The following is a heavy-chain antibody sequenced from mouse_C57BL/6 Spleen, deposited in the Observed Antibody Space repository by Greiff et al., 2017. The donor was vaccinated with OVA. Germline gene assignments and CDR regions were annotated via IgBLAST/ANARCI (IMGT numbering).Heavy chain of an antibody. J-gene: IGHJ2*01. CDR1: GYTFTSYW. D-gene: IGHD1-1*01. CDR3: AERVYYYGSSLCYFDY. CDR2: IDPNSGGT. V-gene: IGHV1-72*01. Sequence: QVQLQQPGAELVKPGASVKLSCKASGYTFTSYWMHWVKQRPGRGLEWIGRIDPNSGGTKYNEKFTSKATLTVDKPSSTAYMQLSSLTSEDSRVQYCAERVYYYGSSLCYFDYWGQGTTLTVSS.